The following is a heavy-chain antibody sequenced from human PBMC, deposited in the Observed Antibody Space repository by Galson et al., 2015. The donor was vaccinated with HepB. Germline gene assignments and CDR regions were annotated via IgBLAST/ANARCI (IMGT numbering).Heavy chain of an antibody. CDR3: GKSGNPHWYIEL. V-gene: IGHV1-69*06. CDR2: IIPLFGTT. J-gene: IGHJ2*01. Sequence: QSGAEVKKPGESLKISCKASGGGFSGYAVSWVRQVPGQGLEWMGGIIPLFGTTEYAQTLKGSVTFIADTSTDTVNMEISGLTSEDTAVCFCGKSGNPHWYIELWGGGTLLTVSS. CDR1: GGGFSGYA.